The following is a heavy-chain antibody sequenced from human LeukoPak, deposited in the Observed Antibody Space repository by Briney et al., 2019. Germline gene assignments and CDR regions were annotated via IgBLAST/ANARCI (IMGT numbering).Heavy chain of an antibody. Sequence: GGSLRLSCAASGFTFSSYAMSWVRQAPGKGLEWVSAISGSGGSTYYADSVKGRFTISRDNAKNSLYLQMNLLRAEDTAVYYCARKSYSSGCFDYWGQGTLVTVSS. D-gene: IGHD6-19*01. CDR2: ISGSGGST. V-gene: IGHV3-23*01. J-gene: IGHJ4*02. CDR1: GFTFSSYA. CDR3: ARKSYSSGCFDY.